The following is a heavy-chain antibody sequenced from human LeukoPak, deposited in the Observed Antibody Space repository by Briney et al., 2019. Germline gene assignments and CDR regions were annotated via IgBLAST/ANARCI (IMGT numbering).Heavy chain of an antibody. CDR2: IWYDGSNK. D-gene: IGHD4-17*01. V-gene: IGHV3-33*08. Sequence: SGGSLRLSCAASGFTFSNYAMTWVRQAPGKGLEWVAIIWYDGSNKYYADSVKGRFTISRDNSKNTLYLQMNSLRAEDTAVYYCAREKDYGDYYFDYWGQGTLVTVSS. CDR3: AREKDYGDYYFDY. J-gene: IGHJ4*02. CDR1: GFTFSNYA.